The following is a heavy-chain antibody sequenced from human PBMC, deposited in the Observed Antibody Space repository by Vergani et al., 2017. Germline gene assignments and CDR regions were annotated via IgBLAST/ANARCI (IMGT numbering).Heavy chain of an antibody. CDR3: AGEKTTVVTPGAFDI. V-gene: IGHV4-4*03. D-gene: IGHD4-23*01. CDR2: IYHSGST. CDR1: GGSISSSNW. J-gene: IGHJ3*02. Sequence: QVQLQESGPGLVKPPGTLSLTCAVSGGSISSSNWWSWVRQPPGKGLEWIGEIYHSGSTNYNPSLKSRVTISVDKSKNQFSLKLSSVTAADTAVYYCAGEKTTVVTPGAFDIWGQGTMVTVSS.